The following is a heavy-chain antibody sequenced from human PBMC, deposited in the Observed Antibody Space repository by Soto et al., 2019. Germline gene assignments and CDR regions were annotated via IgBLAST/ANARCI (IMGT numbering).Heavy chain of an antibody. Sequence: PPESMSLASTLSTALLTTGGSYWNWLREHRGKGLEWIGFINFIGSIYYNPSLESPFTISLDTSQNKLSLKIRYLIAPDWAVYYCASGDAWGVIVASWGQGTLVTVSS. CDR2: INFIGSI. D-gene: IGHD3-16*02. J-gene: IGHJ5*02. CDR3: ASGDAWGVIVAS. V-gene: IGHV4-31*01. CDR1: TALLTTGGSY.